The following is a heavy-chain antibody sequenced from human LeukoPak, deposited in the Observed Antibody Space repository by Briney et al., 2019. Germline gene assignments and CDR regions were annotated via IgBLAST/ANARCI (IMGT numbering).Heavy chain of an antibody. CDR3: ARESPIAAAGDYYYYYYGMDV. V-gene: IGHV3-48*02. Sequence: GGSLRLSCAASGFTFSSYSMNWVRQAPGKGLEWVSYISSSSSTIYYADSVKGRFTISRDNAKNSLYLQMNSLRDEDTAVYYCARESPIAAAGDYYYYYYGMDVWGQGTTVIVSS. J-gene: IGHJ6*02. CDR1: GFTFSSYS. CDR2: ISSSSSTI. D-gene: IGHD6-13*01.